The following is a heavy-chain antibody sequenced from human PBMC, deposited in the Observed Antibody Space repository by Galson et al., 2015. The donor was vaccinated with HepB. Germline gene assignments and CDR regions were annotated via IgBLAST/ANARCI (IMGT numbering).Heavy chain of an antibody. D-gene: IGHD1-1*01. CDR3: ARDQLGRTFWYFDV. V-gene: IGHV4-39*07. Sequence: TLSLTCSVSGDSVNSPSHFWAWIRRPPGKGLEYVGSMLYDGATYLSPSRKRRITLSMDKSKNRFFMKLVSVTAADAGVYYCARDQLGRTFWYFDVWGRGTLVAVSS. J-gene: IGHJ2*01. CDR2: MLYDGAT. CDR1: GDSVNSPSHF.